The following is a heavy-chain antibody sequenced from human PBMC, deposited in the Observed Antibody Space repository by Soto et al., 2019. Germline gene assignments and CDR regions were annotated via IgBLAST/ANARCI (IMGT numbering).Heavy chain of an antibody. V-gene: IGHV3-30*18. CDR1: GFTFSSYG. CDR2: ISYDGSNK. D-gene: IGHD2-2*01. CDR3: AKDGEYCSSTSCYAGYYYYYYMDV. Sequence: GGSLRLSCAASGFTFSSYGMHWVRQAPGKGLEWVAVISYDGSNKYYADSVKGRFTISRDNSKNTLYLQMNSLRAEDTAVYYCAKDGEYCSSTSCYAGYYYYYYMDVWGKGTTVTVSS. J-gene: IGHJ6*03.